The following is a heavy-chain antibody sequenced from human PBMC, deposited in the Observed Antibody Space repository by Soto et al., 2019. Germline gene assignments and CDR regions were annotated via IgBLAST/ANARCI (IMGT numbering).Heavy chain of an antibody. CDR3: ARVQGSRGYYYDSSGSYSAPPNY. Sequence: ASVKVSCKASGGTFSSYTISWVRQAPGQGLEWMGRIIPILGIANYAQKFQGRVTITADKSTSTAYMELSSLRSEDTAVYHCARVQGSRGYYYDSSGSYSAPPNYCGKGTLVTVSS. V-gene: IGHV1-69*02. CDR2: IIPILGIA. CDR1: GGTFSSYT. J-gene: IGHJ4*02. D-gene: IGHD3-22*01.